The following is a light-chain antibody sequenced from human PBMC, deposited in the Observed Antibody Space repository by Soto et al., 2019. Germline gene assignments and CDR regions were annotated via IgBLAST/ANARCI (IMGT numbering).Light chain of an antibody. Sequence: QSALTQPASVSGSPGQSITISCTGTSSDVGGYNYVSWYQQHPGKAPKLMIYEVSNRPSGVSNRFSGSKSGNTASLTISGLQAEDEADYYCSSYTSSSTLVFGGGTQLTAL. J-gene: IGLJ3*02. CDR2: EVS. CDR1: SSDVGGYNY. CDR3: SSYTSSSTLV. V-gene: IGLV2-14*01.